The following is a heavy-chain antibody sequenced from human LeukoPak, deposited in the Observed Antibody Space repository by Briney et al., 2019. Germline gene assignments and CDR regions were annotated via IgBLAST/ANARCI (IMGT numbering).Heavy chain of an antibody. D-gene: IGHD4-17*01. V-gene: IGHV3-53*01. CDR1: GFTVSSNY. CDR3: ARDGDYLGDAFDI. J-gene: IGHJ3*02. Sequence: GGSLRLSCAPSGFTVSSNYMSWVRQAPGKGLEWVSVIYSGGDTFYADSVKGRFTISRDNSKNTLYLQMNSLRAEDTAVYYCARDGDYLGDAFDIWGQGTMVTVSS. CDR2: IYSGGDT.